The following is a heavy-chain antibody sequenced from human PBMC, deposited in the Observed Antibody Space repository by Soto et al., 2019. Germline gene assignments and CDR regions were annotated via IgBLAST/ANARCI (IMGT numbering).Heavy chain of an antibody. CDR1: VGAIIGCC. CDR3: ARALLSDYYYMDV. Sequence: PSETVSLTGTASVGAIIGCCWTWIRQPPGKGLEWIGYIYYSGSTNYNPSLKSRVTISVDTSKNQFSLKLSSVTAADTAVYYCARALLSDYYYMDVWGKGTTVTVTS. V-gene: IGHV4-59*01. J-gene: IGHJ6*03. CDR2: IYYSGST.